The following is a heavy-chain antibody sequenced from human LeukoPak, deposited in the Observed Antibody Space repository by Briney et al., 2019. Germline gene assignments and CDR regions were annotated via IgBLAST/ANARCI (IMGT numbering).Heavy chain of an antibody. CDR1: GFTFSRYA. CDR3: ARGMGAARS. CDR2: ISSSSGTI. D-gene: IGHD1-26*01. J-gene: IGHJ5*02. V-gene: IGHV3-48*02. Sequence: GSLTLSCSASGFTFSRYAMNWVRQAPGKGLEWVSYISSSSGTIYYADSVKGRFTISRDNANNSLFLQMNSLRDEDTAVYYCARGMGAARSWGQGTLVTVSS.